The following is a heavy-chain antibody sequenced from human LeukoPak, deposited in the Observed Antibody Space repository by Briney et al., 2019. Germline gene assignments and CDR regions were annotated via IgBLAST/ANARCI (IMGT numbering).Heavy chain of an antibody. CDR2: ISGSGGST. D-gene: IGHD6-13*01. CDR3: AKVSAGTFHYGMDV. Sequence: GPSLRLSCAASAFSFSSYAMSWVRQAAGKGLEWDSAISGSGGSTYYADSVKGRFTISRDNSQNTLYLQMNSLRAEDTAVYYCAKVSAGTFHYGMDVWGQGTTVTVSS. J-gene: IGHJ6*02. V-gene: IGHV3-23*01. CDR1: AFSFSSYA.